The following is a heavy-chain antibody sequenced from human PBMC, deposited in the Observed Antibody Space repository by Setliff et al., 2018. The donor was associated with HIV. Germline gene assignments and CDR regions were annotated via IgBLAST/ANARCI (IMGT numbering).Heavy chain of an antibody. Sequence: SETLSLTCAVSSYSISSGYYWGWIRQPPGKGLEWIGNIYHSGSTYYNPSLKSRVTISVDTSKNQFFLKLSSVNAADTAVYYCARHCSGGTCYGPDAENFLHWGQGTLVTVSS. CDR2: IYHSGST. J-gene: IGHJ1*01. V-gene: IGHV4-38-2*01. CDR1: SYSISSGYY. D-gene: IGHD2-15*01. CDR3: ARHCSGGTCYGPDAENFLH.